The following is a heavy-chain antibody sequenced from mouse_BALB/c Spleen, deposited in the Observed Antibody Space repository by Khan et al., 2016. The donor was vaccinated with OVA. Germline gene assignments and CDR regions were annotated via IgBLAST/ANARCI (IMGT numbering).Heavy chain of an antibody. CDR3: ARNRDGGSYWYFDV. CDR1: GFSLSRYS. J-gene: IGHJ1*01. CDR2: IWAGGSS. D-gene: IGHD3-3*01. V-gene: IGHV2-6-4*01. Sequence: QVQLKESGPGLVAPSQSLSITCTVSGFSLSRYSLHWVRQPPGKGLEWLGIIWAGGSSDYNSALKSRLSITKDSSKSQVFLKMNSLQTDDTAMYYCARNRDGGSYWYFDVWGVGTTVTVSS.